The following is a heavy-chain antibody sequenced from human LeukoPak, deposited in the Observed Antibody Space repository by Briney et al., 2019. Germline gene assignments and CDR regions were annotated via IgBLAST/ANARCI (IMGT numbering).Heavy chain of an antibody. CDR2: IWYDGSNK. D-gene: IGHD3-22*01. Sequence: GRSLRLSCAASGFTFSSYAMHWVRQAPGKGLEWVAFIWYDGSNKDYTDSVKGRFTISRDNAKNRLHLQMNSLRAEDTAVYYCAKDYRGYYDSSAWDYRGQGTLVTVSS. J-gene: IGHJ4*02. CDR1: GFTFSSYA. V-gene: IGHV3-33*06. CDR3: AKDYRGYYDSSAWDY.